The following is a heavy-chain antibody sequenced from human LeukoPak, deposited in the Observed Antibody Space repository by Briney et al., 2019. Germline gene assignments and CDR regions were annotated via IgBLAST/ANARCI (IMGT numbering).Heavy chain of an antibody. V-gene: IGHV4-39*07. J-gene: IGHJ5*02. D-gene: IGHD1-26*01. CDR3: ARIVGAPNWFDP. CDR2: IYYSGST. Sequence: SETLSLTCTVSGGSISSSSYYWGWIRQPPGEGLEWIGSIYYSGSTYYNPSLKSRVTISVDTSKNQFSLRLSSVTAADTAVYYCARIVGAPNWFDPWGQGTLATVSS. CDR1: GGSISSSSYY.